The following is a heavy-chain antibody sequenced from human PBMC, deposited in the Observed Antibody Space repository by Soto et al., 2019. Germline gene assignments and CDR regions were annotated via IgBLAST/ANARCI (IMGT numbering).Heavy chain of an antibody. J-gene: IGHJ6*03. D-gene: IGHD3-3*01. Sequence: SSETLSLTCAVYGGSFSGYYWSWIRQPPGKGLEWIGEINHSGSTNYNPSLKSRVTISVDTFKKQFSLKLSSVTAADTAVYYCAREPAYYDFWSGYQTLRNYYMDVWGKGTTVTVSS. CDR3: AREPAYYDFWSGYQTLRNYYMDV. CDR1: GGSFSGYY. CDR2: INHSGST. V-gene: IGHV4-34*01.